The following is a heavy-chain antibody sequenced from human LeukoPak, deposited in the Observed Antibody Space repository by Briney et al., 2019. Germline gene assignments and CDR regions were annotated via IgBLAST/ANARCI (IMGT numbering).Heavy chain of an antibody. J-gene: IGHJ3*02. V-gene: IGHV1-69*01. Sequence: SVKVSCKASGGTFSSYAISWVRQAPGQGLEWMGGIIPIFGTANYAQKFQGRVTITADESTSTAYMELRSLRSDDTAVYYCARPIWFGELLLTGDAFDIWGQGTMVTVSS. CDR1: GGTFSSYA. CDR2: IIPIFGTA. D-gene: IGHD3-10*01. CDR3: ARPIWFGELLLTGDAFDI.